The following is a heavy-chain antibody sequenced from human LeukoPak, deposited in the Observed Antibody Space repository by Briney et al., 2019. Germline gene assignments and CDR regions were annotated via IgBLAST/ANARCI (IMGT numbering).Heavy chain of an antibody. CDR2: IYYSGST. CDR3: ARDRGPRHNWFDP. V-gene: IGHV4-39*07. Sequence: ETSETLSLTCTVSGGSISSSSYSWGWIRQPPGKGLEWIGSIYYSGSTYYNPSLKSRVTISVGTSKNQFSLKLSSVTAADTAVYYCARDRGPRHNWFDPWGQGTLVTVSS. J-gene: IGHJ5*02. CDR1: GGSISSSSYS.